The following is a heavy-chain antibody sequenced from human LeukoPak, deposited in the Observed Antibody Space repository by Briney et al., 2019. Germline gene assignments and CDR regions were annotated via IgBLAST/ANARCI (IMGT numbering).Heavy chain of an antibody. CDR1: GFTFSTYA. J-gene: IGHJ4*02. D-gene: IGHD6-19*01. CDR3: AKDRGSSGWYYFDY. CDR2: ISANGAGT. V-gene: IGHV3-64*04. Sequence: GASLRRSCSTSGFTFSTYAMHWVRQAPGKGLEYVSGISANGAGTRYSDSVKGRFTISRDNSKNTLYLQMNSLRAEDTAVYYCAKDRGSSGWYYFDYWGQGTLVTVSS.